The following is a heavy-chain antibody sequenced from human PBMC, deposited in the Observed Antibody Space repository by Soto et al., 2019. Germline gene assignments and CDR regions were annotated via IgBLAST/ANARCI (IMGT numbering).Heavy chain of an antibody. Sequence: QVQLVESGGGVVQPGRSLRLSCSVSGFTFSSHAMHWVRQAPGKGLEWVALISSDGSNKYYADSVKGRFTTSRDNSKNKMYLQMNSLRVEDTAVYYCARDDEGGSDCDLGYWGQGALVTVSS. J-gene: IGHJ4*02. D-gene: IGHD1-26*01. CDR3: ARDDEGGSDCDLGY. V-gene: IGHV3-30-3*01. CDR1: GFTFSSHA. CDR2: ISSDGSNK.